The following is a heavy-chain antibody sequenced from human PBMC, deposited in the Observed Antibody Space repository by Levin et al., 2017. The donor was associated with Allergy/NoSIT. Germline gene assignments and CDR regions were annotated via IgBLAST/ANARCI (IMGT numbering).Heavy chain of an antibody. D-gene: IGHD4-17*01. J-gene: IGHJ3*02. CDR2: VHYSGST. Sequence: SQTLSLTCTVSGGSISSSGSISSSNYYWAWIRQPPGKGLEWIGSVHYSGSTYYNPSLKSRVTISVDTSKNQFSLKVRSMTAADTAVYYCARLMTTVTTWSFDIWGQGTMVTVSS. CDR3: ARLMTTVTTWSFDI. CDR1: GGSISSSGSISSSNYY. V-gene: IGHV4-39*01.